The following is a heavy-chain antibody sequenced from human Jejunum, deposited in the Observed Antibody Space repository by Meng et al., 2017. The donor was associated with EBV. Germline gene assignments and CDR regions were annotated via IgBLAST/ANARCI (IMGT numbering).Heavy chain of an antibody. CDR1: GGSISSGVYS. CDR3: ARGAYFDY. J-gene: IGHJ4*02. CDR2: IYYSGSA. V-gene: IGHV4-30-2*01. Sequence: LPLQESGSGLVKPSETLALTCAGSGGSISSGVYSWYSIRQPHGKGLQWIGYIYYSGSAFYNPSLKSRVTLSVDRSKNQFSLNLSSVTAADTAVYYCARGAYFDYWGQGTLVTVSS.